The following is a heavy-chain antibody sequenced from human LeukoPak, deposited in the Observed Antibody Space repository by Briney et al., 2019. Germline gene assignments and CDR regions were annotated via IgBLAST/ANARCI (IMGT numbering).Heavy chain of an antibody. CDR3: VRDGKGFGGSDDGMDV. CDR2: TYYRSKWYN. J-gene: IGHJ6*02. Sequence: SQTLSLTCAISGDSVSSNSAAWNWIRQSPSRGLEWLGRTYYRSKWYNDYAVSVKSRITINPDTSKNQFSLQLNSVTPEDTAVYYCVRDGKGFGGSDDGMDVWGQGTTVTVSS. D-gene: IGHD5-12*01. V-gene: IGHV6-1*01. CDR1: GDSVSSNSAA.